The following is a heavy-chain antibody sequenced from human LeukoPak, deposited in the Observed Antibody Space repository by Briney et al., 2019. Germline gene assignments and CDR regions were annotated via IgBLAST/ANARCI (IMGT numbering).Heavy chain of an antibody. CDR1: GFTFSTYA. D-gene: IGHD3-22*01. Sequence: QPGGSLRLSCAASGFTFSTYAMSWVRQAPGEGLEWVSGLSDRGDNTIYADSVKGRFTISRDNSKNTLYVQMNSLRADDTAVYYCAAFYDSSGNPFDYWGQGTLVTVSS. J-gene: IGHJ4*02. CDR2: LSDRGDNT. V-gene: IGHV3-23*01. CDR3: AAFYDSSGNPFDY.